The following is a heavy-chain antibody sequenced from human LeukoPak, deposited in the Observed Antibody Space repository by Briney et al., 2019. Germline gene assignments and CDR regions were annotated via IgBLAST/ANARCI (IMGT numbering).Heavy chain of an antibody. Sequence: PSETLSLTCTVSGGSISSYYWSWIRQPPGKGLEWIGYIYYSGSTNYNPSLKSRVTISVDTSKNQFSLKLSSVTAVDTAVYYCARGSGITMVRGEREAASEYWYFDLWGRGTLVTVSS. CDR2: IYYSGST. V-gene: IGHV4-59*01. CDR3: ARGSGITMVRGEREAASEYWYFDL. CDR1: GGSISSYY. J-gene: IGHJ2*01. D-gene: IGHD3-10*01.